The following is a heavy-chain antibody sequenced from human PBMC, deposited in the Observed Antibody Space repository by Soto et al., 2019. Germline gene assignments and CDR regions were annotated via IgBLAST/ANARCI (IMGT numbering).Heavy chain of an antibody. V-gene: IGHV1-46*01. J-gene: IGHJ4*02. Sequence: QVHLVQSGAEVKKPGASVNVSCQASGSITNHHMHWVRQAPGQGLEWMGIFNPSGLSTTYAHKFQGRVTITRDKSKSTVYMELSSLTSEAPAVYFCAKVTHRGPIAVAGPLASWGQGTLVIVSS. CDR2: FNPSGLST. CDR1: GSITNHH. D-gene: IGHD6-19*01. CDR3: AKVTHRGPIAVAGPLAS.